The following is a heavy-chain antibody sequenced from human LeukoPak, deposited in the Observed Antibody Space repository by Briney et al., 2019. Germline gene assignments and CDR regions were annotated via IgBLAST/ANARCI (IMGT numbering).Heavy chain of an antibody. CDR3: ARGRRGVVVPAAIGWFDP. CDR1: GGSISSGSYY. D-gene: IGHD2-2*02. V-gene: IGHV4-61*02. J-gene: IGHJ5*02. CDR2: IYTSGST. Sequence: SETLSLTCTVSGGSISSGSYYWSWIRQPAGKGLEWIGRIYTSGSTNYNPSLKSRVTISVDTSKNQFSLKLSSVTAADTAVYYCARGRRGVVVPAAIGWFDPWGQGTLVTVSS.